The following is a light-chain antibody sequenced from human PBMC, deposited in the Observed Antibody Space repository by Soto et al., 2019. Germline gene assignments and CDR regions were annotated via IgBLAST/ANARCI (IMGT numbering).Light chain of an antibody. CDR1: QGVDTN. CDR3: QKYNSAPLT. J-gene: IGKJ4*01. V-gene: IGKV3-15*01. Sequence: EVVMTQSPATLSVSPGQRAALSCRASQGVDTNLAWYQQRPGQAPRLLIYSASTRATGVPDRFSGSGSGTEFTLTINNLQSEDLATYYCQKYNSAPLTFGGGTKVDIK. CDR2: SAS.